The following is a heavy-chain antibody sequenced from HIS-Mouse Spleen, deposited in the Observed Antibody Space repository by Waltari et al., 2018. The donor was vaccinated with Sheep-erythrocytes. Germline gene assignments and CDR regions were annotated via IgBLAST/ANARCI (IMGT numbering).Heavy chain of an antibody. V-gene: IGHV4-34*01. CDR2: INHSGSA. D-gene: IGHD6-19*01. CDR3: ALSVDLAGAFDI. Sequence: QVQLQQWGAGLLKPSETLSLTCAVYAGSFSGYYWSWLRQPPGKGVEWIGEINHSGSANSNPYLKSRVTISGYTSKNQFSLKLSDVTAADTAVYYCALSVDLAGAFDIWGQGTMVTVSS. CDR1: AGSFSGYY. J-gene: IGHJ3*02.